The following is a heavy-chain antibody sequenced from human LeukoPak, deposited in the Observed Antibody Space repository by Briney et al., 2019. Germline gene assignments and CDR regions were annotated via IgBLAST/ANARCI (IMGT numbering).Heavy chain of an antibody. J-gene: IGHJ4*02. CDR2: IIPILGIA. Sequence: ASVKVSCKASGGTFSSYAISWVRQAPGQGLEWMGRIIPILGIANYAQKFQGRVTITADKSTSTAYMELSSLRSEDTAVYYCARYSDGGSSDYFDYWGQGTLVTASS. CDR3: ARYSDGGSSDYFDY. V-gene: IGHV1-69*04. CDR1: GGTFSSYA. D-gene: IGHD4-23*01.